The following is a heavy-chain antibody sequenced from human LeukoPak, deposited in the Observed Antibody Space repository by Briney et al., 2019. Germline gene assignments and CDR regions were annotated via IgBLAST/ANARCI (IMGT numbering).Heavy chain of an antibody. J-gene: IGHJ4*02. V-gene: IGHV4-34*01. Sequence: PSETLSLTCTVSGGSFSGYYWTWIRQPPGKGLEWIGEINHSGSTNYNPSLKSRVNISLGTSKDQFSLKLNSVTAADTAVYYCARGRLTCTSTRCSFEDYWGQGTPVTVSS. CDR3: ARGRLTCTSTRCSFEDY. CDR1: GGSFSGYY. CDR2: INHSGST. D-gene: IGHD2-2*01.